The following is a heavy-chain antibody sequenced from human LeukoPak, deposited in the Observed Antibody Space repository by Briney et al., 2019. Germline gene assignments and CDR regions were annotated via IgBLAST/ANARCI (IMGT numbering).Heavy chain of an antibody. J-gene: IGHJ3*02. CDR3: ACNPAYCSSTSCYQSAFDI. Sequence: PSETLSLTCAVYGGSFSGYYWSWIRQPPGKGLEWIGEINHGGSTNYNPSLKSRVTISVDTSKNQFSLKLSSVTAADTAVYYCACNPAYCSSTSCYQSAFDIWGQGTMVTVSS. V-gene: IGHV4-34*01. CDR2: INHGGST. CDR1: GGSFSGYY. D-gene: IGHD2-2*01.